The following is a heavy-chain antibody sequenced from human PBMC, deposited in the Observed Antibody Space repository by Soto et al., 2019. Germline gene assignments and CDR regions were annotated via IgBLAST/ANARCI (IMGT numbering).Heavy chain of an antibody. CDR3: AGGNCSSPNCYSFSGYYGMDV. D-gene: IGHD2-2*01. CDR2: IYTSGST. Sequence: PSETLSLTCTVSGGSISSYYWSWIRQPAGKGLEWIGRIYTSGSTNYNPSLKSRVTMSLDTSKNQFSLKLTSVTAADTALYYCAGGNCSSPNCYSFSGYYGMDVWGQGTTVTVSS. J-gene: IGHJ6*02. V-gene: IGHV4-4*07. CDR1: GGSISSYY.